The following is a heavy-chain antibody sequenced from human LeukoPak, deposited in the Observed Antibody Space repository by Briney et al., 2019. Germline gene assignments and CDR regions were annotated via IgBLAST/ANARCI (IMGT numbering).Heavy chain of an antibody. CDR2: MNPNSGNT. Sequence: GASVKVSRKASGYTFTSYDINWVRQATGQGLEWMGWMNPNSGNTGYAQKFQGRVTMTRSTPITTAYMELSSLRPEDTAVYYCVRCAVGCYYNYGIDAWGQGTTVTVSS. CDR1: GYTFTSYD. D-gene: IGHD2-8*01. CDR3: VRCAVGCYYNYGIDA. J-gene: IGHJ6*02. V-gene: IGHV1-8*01.